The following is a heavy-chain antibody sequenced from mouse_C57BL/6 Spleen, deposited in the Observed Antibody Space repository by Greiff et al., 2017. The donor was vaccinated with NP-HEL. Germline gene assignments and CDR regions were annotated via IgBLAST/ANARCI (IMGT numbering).Heavy chain of an antibody. J-gene: IGHJ2*01. V-gene: IGHV5-4*03. CDR2: ISDGGSYT. CDR1: GFTFSSYA. CDR3: ERGGTVVD. D-gene: IGHD1-1*01. Sequence: EVKLMESGGGLVKPGGSLKLSCAASGFTFSSYAMSWVRQTPEKRLEWVATISDGGSYTYYPDNVKGRFTISRDNAKNNLYLQMSHLKSEDTAMYYGERGGTVVDWGQGTTLTVSS.